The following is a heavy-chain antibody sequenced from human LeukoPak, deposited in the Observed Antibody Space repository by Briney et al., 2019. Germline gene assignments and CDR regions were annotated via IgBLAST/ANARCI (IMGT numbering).Heavy chain of an antibody. CDR2: ISGSGDST. D-gene: IGHD2/OR15-2a*01. J-gene: IGHJ6*03. V-gene: IGHV3-23*01. CDR1: GFTFSSYS. Sequence: GGSLRLSCAVSGFTFSSYSMSWVRQAPGKGLEWVSAISGSGDSTYYADSVKGRFTISRDNTENTLYLQMNSLRAEDTAVYYCAKYIIGKYMDVWGKGTTVTVSS. CDR3: AKYIIGKYMDV.